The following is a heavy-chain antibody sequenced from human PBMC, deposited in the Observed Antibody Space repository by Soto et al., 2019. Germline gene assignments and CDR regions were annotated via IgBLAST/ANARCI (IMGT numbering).Heavy chain of an antibody. CDR2: IRSKAYGGTT. D-gene: IGHD3-22*01. V-gene: IGHV3-49*03. CDR3: TRGSTMIVVAHDAFDI. J-gene: IGHJ3*02. Sequence: PGGSLRLSCAASGFTFSSYAMSWFRQAPGKGLEWVGFIRSKAYGGTTEYAASVKGRFTISRDDSKSIAYLQMNSLKTEDTAVYYCTRGSTMIVVAHDAFDIWGQGTMVTVSS. CDR1: GFTFSSYA.